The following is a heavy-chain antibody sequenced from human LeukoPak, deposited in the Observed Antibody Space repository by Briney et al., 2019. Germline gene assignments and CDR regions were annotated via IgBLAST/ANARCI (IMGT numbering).Heavy chain of an antibody. Sequence: GGSLRLSCAASGFTFSNYWMSWVRQAPGKGLEWVANIKQDGSEKYYVDSVKGRFTISRDNAKNSLYLQMNSLRAEDTAVYYCARVGMAVAGYFDYWGKGTLVTVSS. CDR2: IKQDGSEK. CDR1: GFTFSNYW. CDR3: ARVGMAVAGYFDY. V-gene: IGHV3-7*01. D-gene: IGHD6-19*01. J-gene: IGHJ4*02.